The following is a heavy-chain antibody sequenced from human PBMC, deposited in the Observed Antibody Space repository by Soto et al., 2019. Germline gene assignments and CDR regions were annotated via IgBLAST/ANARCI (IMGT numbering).Heavy chain of an antibody. V-gene: IGHV3-30-3*01. CDR2: ISYDGSNK. J-gene: IGHJ4*02. Sequence: QVQLVESGGGVVQPGRFLRLSCAASGFTFSSYAMHWVSQAPGKGLEWVAVISYDGSNKYYADSVKGRFTISRDNSKNTLYLQMNSLRAEDTAVYYCARDSSAGFDYWGQGTLVTVSS. CDR1: GFTFSSYA. CDR3: ARDSSAGFDY.